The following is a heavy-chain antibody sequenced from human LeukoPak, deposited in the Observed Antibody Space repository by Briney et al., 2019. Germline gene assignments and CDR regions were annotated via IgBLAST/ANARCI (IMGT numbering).Heavy chain of an antibody. Sequence: TSETLSLTCAVYGGSFSGYYWSWIRQPPGKGLEWIGEINHSGSTNYNPSLKSRVTISVDTSKNQFSLKLSSVTAADTAVYYCARAMDYYGSGSSTFDYWGQGTLVTVSS. V-gene: IGHV4-34*01. CDR2: INHSGST. J-gene: IGHJ4*02. CDR3: ARAMDYYGSGSSTFDY. D-gene: IGHD3-10*01. CDR1: GGSFSGYY.